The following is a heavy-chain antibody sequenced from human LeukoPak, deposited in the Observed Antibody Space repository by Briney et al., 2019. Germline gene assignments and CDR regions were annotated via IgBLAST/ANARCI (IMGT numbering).Heavy chain of an antibody. D-gene: IGHD3-22*01. CDR1: GGSISSSSYY. CDR2: IYYSGST. CDR3: ARQFPYSSGYYSFDY. Sequence: SETLSLTCTVSGGSISSSSYYWGWIRHPPGKGLQWIERIYYSGSTYYNPSLKSRVTISVVTSKNQFSLKLSSVTPADTAVYYCARQFPYSSGYYSFDYWGQGTLVTVSS. V-gene: IGHV4-39*01. J-gene: IGHJ4*02.